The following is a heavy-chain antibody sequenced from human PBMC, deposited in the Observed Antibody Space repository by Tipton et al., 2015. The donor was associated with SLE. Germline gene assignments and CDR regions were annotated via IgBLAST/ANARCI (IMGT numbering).Heavy chain of an antibody. V-gene: IGHV3-74*01. CDR2: INSDGSST. D-gene: IGHD3-16*01. J-gene: IGHJ6*02. CDR1: GFTFSSYW. Sequence: SLRLSCAASGFTFSSYWMHWVRQAPGKGLVWVSRINSDGSSTSYADSVKGRFTISRDNAKNTLYLQMNSLRAEDTAVYYCARVGGSPTSEYYYYGMGVWGQGTTVTVSS. CDR3: ARVGGSPTSEYYYYGMGV.